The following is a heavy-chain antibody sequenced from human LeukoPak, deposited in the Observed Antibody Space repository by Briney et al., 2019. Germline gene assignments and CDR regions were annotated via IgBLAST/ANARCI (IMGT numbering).Heavy chain of an antibody. CDR1: GGTFSSYA. V-gene: IGHV1-69*06. CDR2: IIPIFGTA. Sequence: WASVKVPCKASGGTFSSYAISWVRQAPGQGLEWMGGIIPIFGTANYAQKFQGRVTITADKSTSTAYMELSSLRSEDTAVYYCARVTAVAQAFDIWGQGTMVTVSS. D-gene: IGHD6-19*01. CDR3: ARVTAVAQAFDI. J-gene: IGHJ3*02.